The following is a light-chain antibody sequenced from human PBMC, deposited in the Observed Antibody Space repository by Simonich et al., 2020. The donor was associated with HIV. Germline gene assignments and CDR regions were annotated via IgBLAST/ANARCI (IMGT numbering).Light chain of an antibody. V-gene: IGLV2-11*01. J-gene: IGLJ3*02. CDR1: SRDVGGYNY. CDR2: DVS. CDR3: CSYEGSYTWV. Sequence: QSALTQPASVSGSPGQSITISCPGTSRDVGGYNYVSWYQQHPGNAPKLMIYDVSKRPSGVPDRFAGSKSGNTASLIISGLQAEDESDYYCCSYEGSYTWVFGGGTKLTVL.